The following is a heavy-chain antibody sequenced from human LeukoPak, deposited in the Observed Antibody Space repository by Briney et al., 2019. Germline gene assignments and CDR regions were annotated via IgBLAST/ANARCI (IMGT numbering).Heavy chain of an antibody. Sequence: GASVKVSCKASGYTFTSYYMHWVRQAPGQGLEGMGIINPSGGSTSYAQKFQGRVTMTRDMSRSTFYMELSSLRSEDTAVYYCARGGGNSRYYMDVWGKGTTGTVSS. V-gene: IGHV1-46*01. CDR3: ARGGGNSRYYMDV. J-gene: IGHJ6*03. D-gene: IGHD4-23*01. CDR2: INPSGGST. CDR1: GYTFTSYY.